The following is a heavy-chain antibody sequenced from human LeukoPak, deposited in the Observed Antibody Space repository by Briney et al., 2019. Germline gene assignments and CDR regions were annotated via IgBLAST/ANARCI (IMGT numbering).Heavy chain of an antibody. Sequence: PGGSLRLSCAASGFTFDDYAMHWVRQAPGKGLEWVSGISWNSGSIGYADSVKGRFTISRDNAKNSLYLQMNSLRAEDTAVYYCAKVTYYYDSSSYHYYGMDVWGQGTTVTVSS. J-gene: IGHJ6*02. CDR2: ISWNSGSI. CDR1: GFTFDDYA. D-gene: IGHD3-22*01. V-gene: IGHV3-9*01. CDR3: AKVTYYYDSSSYHYYGMDV.